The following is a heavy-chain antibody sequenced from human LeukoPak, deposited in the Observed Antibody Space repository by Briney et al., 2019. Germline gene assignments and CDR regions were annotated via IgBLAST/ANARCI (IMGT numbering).Heavy chain of an antibody. CDR3: ARPGHYDFWSGYHPFPPDY. J-gene: IGHJ4*02. CDR2: IYPGDSDT. CDR1: GYSFTSYW. V-gene: IGHV5-51*01. Sequence: GESLKISCKGSGYSFTSYWIGWVRQMPGKGLEWMGIIYPGDSDTRYSPSFQGQVTISADKSISTAYLQWSSLKASDTAMYYCARPGHYDFWSGYHPFPPDYWGQGTLVTVSS. D-gene: IGHD3-3*01.